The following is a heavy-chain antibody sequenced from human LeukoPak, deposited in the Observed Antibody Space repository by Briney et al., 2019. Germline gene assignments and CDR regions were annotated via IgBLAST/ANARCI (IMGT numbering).Heavy chain of an antibody. D-gene: IGHD6-19*01. Sequence: PSETLSLTCTVSGGSISSYYWSWIRQPPGKGLEWIGYIYYSGSTNYNPSLKSRVTISVDTSKNQFSLKLSSVTAADPAVYYCGGVGVGWYGSLYDYWGQGTLVTVSS. V-gene: IGHV4-59*01. CDR2: IYYSGST. J-gene: IGHJ4*02. CDR1: GGSISSYY. CDR3: GGVGVGWYGSLYDY.